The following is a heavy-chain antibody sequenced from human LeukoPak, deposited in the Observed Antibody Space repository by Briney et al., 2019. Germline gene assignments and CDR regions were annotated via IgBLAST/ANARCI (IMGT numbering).Heavy chain of an antibody. V-gene: IGHV4-39*07. CDR2: IYYSGST. CDR3: ARGRTREGVFDI. J-gene: IGHJ3*02. D-gene: IGHD1-14*01. CDR1: GGSISSSSYY. Sequence: PSETLSLTCTVSGGSISSSSYYWGWIRQPPGKGLEWIGSIYYSGSTYYNPSLKSRVIISVDTSKNQFSLKLSSVTAADTAVYYCARGRTREGVFDIWGQGTMVTVSS.